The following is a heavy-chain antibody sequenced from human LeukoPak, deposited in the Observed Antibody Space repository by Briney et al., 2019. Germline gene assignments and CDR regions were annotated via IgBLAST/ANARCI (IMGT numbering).Heavy chain of an antibody. V-gene: IGHV3-33*01. CDR2: LWYDGSNK. CDR1: GFTFRSYG. D-gene: IGHD5-18*01. J-gene: IGHJ6*02. Sequence: PGGSPRLSCAASGFTFRSYGMHWVRQAPGTGLEWVAVLWYDGSNKYYADSVKGRFTISRDNFKNTLYLQMNSLRAEDTAVYYCARDLGFSYGYGRANYYYYGMDVWGQGTTVTVSS. CDR3: ARDLGFSYGYGRANYYYYGMDV.